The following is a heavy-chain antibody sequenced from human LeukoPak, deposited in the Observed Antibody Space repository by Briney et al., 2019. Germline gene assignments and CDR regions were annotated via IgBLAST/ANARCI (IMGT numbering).Heavy chain of an antibody. CDR1: GFSFSSFS. CDR2: ISGGSSFT. J-gene: IGHJ4*02. Sequence: GGSLRLSCAASGFSFSSFSMNWVRQAPGKGLEWVSYISGGSSFTYYVDSVKGRFTISRDNAKNSLYLQMNSLRAEDTAVYYCARGAMITFGGVTPWGQGTLVTVSS. CDR3: ARGAMITFGGVTP. V-gene: IGHV3-21*01. D-gene: IGHD3-16*01.